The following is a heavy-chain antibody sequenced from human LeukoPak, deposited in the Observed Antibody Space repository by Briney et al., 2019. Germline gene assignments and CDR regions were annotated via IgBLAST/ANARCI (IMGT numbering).Heavy chain of an antibody. CDR2: IYTSGST. V-gene: IGHV4-4*07. Sequence: SETLSLTCTVSGGSIISYYWSWIRQPAGKGVEWIGSIYTSGSTNYNPSLKSRVTISIDTSKNQFSLKLNSVTAADTAVYYCAIDRGYSYAFDYWGQGTLVTVSS. D-gene: IGHD5-18*01. CDR1: GGSIISYY. J-gene: IGHJ4*02. CDR3: AIDRGYSYAFDY.